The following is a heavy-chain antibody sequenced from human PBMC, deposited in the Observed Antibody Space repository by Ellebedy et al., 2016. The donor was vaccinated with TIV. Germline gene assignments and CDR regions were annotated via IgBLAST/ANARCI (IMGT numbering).Heavy chain of an antibody. D-gene: IGHD5-18*01. Sequence: GESLKISCAASGFTFSNYAMYWVRQAPGKGLEWVSAITGSGISTYYADSVKGRFTISRDKSKNSVFLQMNSLRAEDTAVYYCARVFQSYGFDYWGQGTLVIVSS. V-gene: IGHV3-23*01. J-gene: IGHJ4*02. CDR3: ARVFQSYGFDY. CDR2: ITGSGIST. CDR1: GFTFSNYA.